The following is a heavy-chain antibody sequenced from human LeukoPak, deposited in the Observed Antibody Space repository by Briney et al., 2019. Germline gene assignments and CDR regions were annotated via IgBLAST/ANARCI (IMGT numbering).Heavy chain of an antibody. J-gene: IGHJ3*02. D-gene: IGHD1-26*01. CDR2: ISSSDTTI. CDR3: ARYRFVVGATDSFDI. Sequence: PGGSLRLSCAASGFTFSDYYMSWIRQAPGKGLEWISYISSSDTTIYYADSVKGRFTISRDNAKNSLYLQMNSLRAGDTAVYYCARYRFVVGATDSFDIWGQGTMVTVSS. CDR1: GFTFSDYY. V-gene: IGHV3-11*04.